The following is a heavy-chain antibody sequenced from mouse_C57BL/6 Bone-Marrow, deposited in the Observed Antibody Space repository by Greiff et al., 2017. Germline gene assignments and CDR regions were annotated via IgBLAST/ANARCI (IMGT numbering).Heavy chain of an antibody. CDR1: GYTFTDYY. Sequence: QVQLQQSGPELVKPGASVKISCKASGYTFTDYYINWVKQRPGQGLEWIGWIFPGSGSTYYNEKFKGKATLTVDKSSSTAYMLLSSLTSEDTAVYYCTPRVLWGNSYAMDYWGQGTSVTVSS. CDR2: IFPGSGST. D-gene: IGHD2-1*01. J-gene: IGHJ4*01. CDR3: TPRVLWGNSYAMDY. V-gene: IGHV1-75*01.